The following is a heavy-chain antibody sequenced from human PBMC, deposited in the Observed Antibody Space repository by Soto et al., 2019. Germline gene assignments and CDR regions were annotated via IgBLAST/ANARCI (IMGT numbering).Heavy chain of an antibody. J-gene: IGHJ3*02. CDR3: ARARHFRAGPDDI. D-gene: IGHD3-3*02. CDR2: IWHDGTFT. Sequence: QVQLVESGGGVVQSGRSPRLSCAASGFTFSSFGMHWGRQAPGKGLEWVALIWHDGTFTHYADSVKGRVTISRDNSKNMLYLQMNSLRADDTAVYYCARARHFRAGPDDIWGQGTMVTVSS. V-gene: IGHV3-33*01. CDR1: GFTFSSFG.